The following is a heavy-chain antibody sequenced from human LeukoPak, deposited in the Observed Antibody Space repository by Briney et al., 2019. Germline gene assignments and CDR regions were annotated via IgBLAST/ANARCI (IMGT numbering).Heavy chain of an antibody. V-gene: IGHV3-23*01. Sequence: PGESLRLSCAASGFTFSLYAMSWVRQAPGKGLEWVSAISGSGGSTYYADSVKGRFTISRDNSKNTLYLQMNSLRAEDTAVYYCAKDVWDIVVVVAAPVDYWGQGTLVTVSS. CDR2: ISGSGGST. CDR1: GFTFSLYA. CDR3: AKDVWDIVVVVAAPVDY. J-gene: IGHJ4*02. D-gene: IGHD2-15*01.